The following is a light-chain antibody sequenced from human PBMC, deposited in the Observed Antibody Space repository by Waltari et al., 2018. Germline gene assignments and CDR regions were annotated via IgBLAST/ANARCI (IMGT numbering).Light chain of an antibody. CDR2: SNK. V-gene: IGLV1-44*01. CDR1: WSNIGTNV. CDR3: SAWEDSLNGHVI. Sequence: QSLLTQPPSASGTPGQTVTISCSGSWSNIGTNVVSWYQQLPGTAPKLLIHSNKHRPSGVPDRFSCSKSGTSASLAISGLQSADEADYYCSAWEDSLNGHVIFGGGTKLTVL. J-gene: IGLJ2*01.